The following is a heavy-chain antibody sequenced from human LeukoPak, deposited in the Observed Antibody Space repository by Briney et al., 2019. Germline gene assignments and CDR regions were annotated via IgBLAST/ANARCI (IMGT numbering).Heavy chain of an antibody. Sequence: GGSLRLSCAASGFSSSSYTVNWVRQAPGKGLEWVSSISISSSYIYYADSVKGRFTISRDNAKNSLLLQMNSLRAEDTAVYYCTRDRWSSSSASFDYWGLGTLVIVSS. J-gene: IGHJ4*02. D-gene: IGHD6-6*01. V-gene: IGHV3-21*06. CDR3: TRDRWSSSSASFDY. CDR1: GFSSSSYT. CDR2: ISISSSYI.